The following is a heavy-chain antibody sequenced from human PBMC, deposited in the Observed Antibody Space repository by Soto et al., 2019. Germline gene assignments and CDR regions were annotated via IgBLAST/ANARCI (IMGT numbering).Heavy chain of an antibody. D-gene: IGHD1-1*01. CDR1: GYTLSELS. J-gene: IGHJ3*01. CDR2: FDPEDGET. V-gene: IGHV1-24*01. CDR3: ATARDHLQQQSDLRFPPLDF. Sequence: ASVKVSCKVSGYTLSELSMHWVRQAPGKGLEWMGGFDPEDGETIYAQKFQGRVTMTEDTSTDTAYMELSSLRSEDTAVYYCATARDHLQQQSDLRFPPLDFWGQGTVLTVS.